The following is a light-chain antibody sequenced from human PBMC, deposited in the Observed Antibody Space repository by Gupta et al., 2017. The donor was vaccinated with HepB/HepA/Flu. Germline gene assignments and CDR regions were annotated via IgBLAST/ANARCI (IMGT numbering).Light chain of an antibody. CDR3: CSYAGSSTYV. CDR1: SSDVGSYNL. Sequence: QSALTQPASVSGSPGQSITISCPGTSSDVGSYNLVSWFQQHPGKVPKLMIYEVSKRPSGVSDRFSGSKSDNTASLTISGLQAEDEADYYCCSYAGSSTYVFGTGTKVTVL. CDR2: EVS. J-gene: IGLJ1*01. V-gene: IGLV2-23*02.